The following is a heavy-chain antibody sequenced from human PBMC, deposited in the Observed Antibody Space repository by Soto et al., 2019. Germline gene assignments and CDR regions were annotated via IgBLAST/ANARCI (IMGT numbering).Heavy chain of an antibody. CDR2: ITSDGSSP. Sequence: EVQLVESGGGLVQPGGSLRLSCVASGFTFSSNWMHWVRQAPGKGLEWVSRITSDGSSPIYADSVKGRFTISRDNVKNTLYLQMNSLRAEDTAVYYCARPTSLGGNPFDYWGQGTLVTVSS. CDR3: ARPTSLGGNPFDY. CDR1: GFTFSSNW. V-gene: IGHV3-74*01. J-gene: IGHJ4*02. D-gene: IGHD2-15*01.